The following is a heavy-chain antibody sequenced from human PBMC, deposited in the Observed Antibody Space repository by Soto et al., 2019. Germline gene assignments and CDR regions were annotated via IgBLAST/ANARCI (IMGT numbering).Heavy chain of an antibody. CDR3: ARVSDAPTVTLFDY. CDR2: IYYSGST. CDR1: GGSVSSGSYY. D-gene: IGHD4-4*01. Sequence: SETLSLTCTVSGGSVSSGSYYWSWIRQPPGKGLEWIGYIYYSGSTNYNPSLKSRVTISVDTSKNQFSLKLSSVTAADTAVYYCARVSDAPTVTLFDYWGQGTLVTVSS. V-gene: IGHV4-61*01. J-gene: IGHJ4*02.